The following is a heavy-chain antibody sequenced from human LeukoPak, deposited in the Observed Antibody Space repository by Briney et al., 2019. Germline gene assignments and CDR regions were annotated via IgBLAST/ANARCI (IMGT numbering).Heavy chain of an antibody. CDR2: ISGSGGST. V-gene: IGHV3-23*01. J-gene: IGHJ4*02. D-gene: IGHD6-13*01. CDR3: AKPPPRGAAARPYYFDY. Sequence: GGSLRLSCAASGFTFSSYAMSWVRQAPGKGLEWVSAISGSGGSTYYADSVKGRFTISRDNSKNTLYLQMNSLRAEDTAVYYCAKPPPRGAAARPYYFDYWGQGTLVTVSS. CDR1: GFTFSSYA.